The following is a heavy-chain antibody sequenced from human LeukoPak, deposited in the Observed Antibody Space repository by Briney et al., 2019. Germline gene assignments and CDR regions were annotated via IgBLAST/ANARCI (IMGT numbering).Heavy chain of an antibody. CDR1: GFTFSSYW. V-gene: IGHV3-7*01. CDR2: IKQDGSEK. J-gene: IGHJ4*02. CDR3: VRDEEGSYELHFDY. D-gene: IGHD5-18*01. Sequence: PGGSLRLSCAAPGFTFSSYWMSWVRQAPGKGLEWVANIKQDGSEKYYVDSVKGRFTISRDNAKNSLYLQMNSLRAEDTAVYYCVRDEEGSYELHFDYWGQGTLVTVSS.